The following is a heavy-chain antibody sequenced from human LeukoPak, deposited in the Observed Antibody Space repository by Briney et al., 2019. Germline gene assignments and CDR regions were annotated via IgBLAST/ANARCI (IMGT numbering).Heavy chain of an antibody. J-gene: IGHJ3*02. CDR2: IIPIVGTA. CDR1: GGTFSSYA. CDR3: ARGAAILPLDI. V-gene: IGHV1-69*13. Sequence: ASVKVSCKASGGTFSSYAISWVRQAPGQGLEWMGGIIPIVGTANYAQKFQGRVTITADESTSTAYMELSSLRSEDTAVYYCARGAAILPLDIWGQGTMVTVSS. D-gene: IGHD2-15*01.